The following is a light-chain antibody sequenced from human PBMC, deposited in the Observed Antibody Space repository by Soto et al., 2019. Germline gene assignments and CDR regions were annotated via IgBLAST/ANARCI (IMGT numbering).Light chain of an antibody. V-gene: IGLV2-23*02. CDR3: CSYAGRSTLV. J-gene: IGLJ3*02. CDR1: SSDVGSYNL. Sequence: QSALTQPASVSGSPGQSITISCTGTSSDVGSYNLVSWYQQHPGKAPKLMIYEISKRPSGVSHRFSGSKSGNTASLTISGHHDEDEDDYYCCSYAGRSTLVFGGGTKLTVL. CDR2: EIS.